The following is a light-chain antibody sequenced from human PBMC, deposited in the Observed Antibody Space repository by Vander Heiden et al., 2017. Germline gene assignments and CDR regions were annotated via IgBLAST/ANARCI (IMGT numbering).Light chain of an antibody. Sequence: IVLTQSPGTLSLSPGESATLSCRASQSVSSSYLAWYQQKPGQAPRLLIYGASTRATGIPDRFSGSGSGTDFTLTISRLEPEDFAVYYCQQYVSSLSITFGQGTRLEI. CDR2: GAS. CDR1: QSVSSSY. J-gene: IGKJ5*01. V-gene: IGKV3-20*01. CDR3: QQYVSSLSIT.